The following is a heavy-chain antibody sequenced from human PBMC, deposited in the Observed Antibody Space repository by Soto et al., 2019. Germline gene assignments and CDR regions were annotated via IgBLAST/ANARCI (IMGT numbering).Heavy chain of an antibody. CDR3: ARERTFGDNKPNDMDV. CDR1: EFTFSRHG. D-gene: IGHD3-10*01. J-gene: IGHJ6*03. Sequence: QVQLVESGGGVVQPGRSLRLSCAASEFTFSRHGMHWVRQAPGKGLQWVGVIWSDGSNEVYADSVKGRFIISRDNSKNNLYLQMTSLRAEDTAVYYCARERTFGDNKPNDMDVWGTGITVTVSS. CDR2: IWSDGSNE. V-gene: IGHV3-33*01.